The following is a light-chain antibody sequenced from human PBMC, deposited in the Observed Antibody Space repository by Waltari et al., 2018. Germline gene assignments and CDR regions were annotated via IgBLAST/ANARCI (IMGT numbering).Light chain of an antibody. CDR1: QSVSRNS. Sequence: EIVLTQSPGTLSLSPGERASLSCRASQSVSRNSLAWYQQKAGQAPRHLIYGASSRATGIPDRFSGSGSGTDFTLTISRLEPEDFAVYDCQQYVSASSTFGQGTRLENK. V-gene: IGKV3-20*01. J-gene: IGKJ5*01. CDR2: GAS. CDR3: QQYVSASST.